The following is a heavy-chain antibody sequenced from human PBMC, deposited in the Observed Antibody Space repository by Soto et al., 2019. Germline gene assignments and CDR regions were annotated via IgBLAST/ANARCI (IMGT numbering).Heavy chain of an antibody. CDR2: IYHSGTT. D-gene: IGHD3-9*01. J-gene: IGHJ3*02. Sequence: SETLSLTCTVSGGSISSYYWIWIRQPPGKGLECIGEIYHSGTTKNNPSLKSRLTTSVHTSKKQFSLNLHSVTAADTAVYYCVLAFLTAYGDFEIWGQGTMVTV. CDR1: GGSISSYY. CDR3: VLAFLTAYGDFEI. V-gene: IGHV4-59*12.